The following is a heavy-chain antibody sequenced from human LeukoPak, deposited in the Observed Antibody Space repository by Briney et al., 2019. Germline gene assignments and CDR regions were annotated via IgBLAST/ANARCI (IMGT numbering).Heavy chain of an antibody. D-gene: IGHD2-2*01. CDR2: ISAYNGNT. J-gene: IGHJ6*02. Sequence: ASVKVSCKASGYTFSSYGISWVRQAPGQGLEWMGWISAYNGNTNYVQKFQSRVTMTTDTSTTTAYMELRSLRSDDTAVYYCARDLDIVVVPVVSRHYGLDVWGQGTTVTVSS. V-gene: IGHV1-18*01. CDR1: GYTFSSYG. CDR3: ARDLDIVVVPVVSRHYGLDV.